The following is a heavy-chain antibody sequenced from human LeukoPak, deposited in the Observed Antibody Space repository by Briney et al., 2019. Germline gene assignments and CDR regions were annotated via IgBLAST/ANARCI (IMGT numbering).Heavy chain of an antibody. CDR3: AKDVAALDY. CDR2: VSGSGGGT. Sequence: GGSLRLSCAASGFTFRSYAMSWVRQAPGKGLEWVSGVSGSGGGTYYADSVKGRFTISRDNSKNTLYLQMNSPRAEDAAVYYCAKDVAALDYWGQGTLVTVSS. CDR1: GFTFRSYA. J-gene: IGHJ4*02. V-gene: IGHV3-23*01.